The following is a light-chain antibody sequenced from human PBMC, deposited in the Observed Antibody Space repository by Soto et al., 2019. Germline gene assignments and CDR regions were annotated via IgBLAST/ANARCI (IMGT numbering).Light chain of an antibody. V-gene: IGKV3-20*01. CDR1: QSVTVNS. Sequence: EILLTQSPSTLSLSPGEGVTLSCRASQSVTVNSLAWYQQKPGQAPRLLIYAASTRAAAVPDRFTGSGSGTDFTLTIARLEPGDFAVYYCQQYGNSPQTFGQGTKVDIK. CDR3: QQYGNSPQT. J-gene: IGKJ1*01. CDR2: AAS.